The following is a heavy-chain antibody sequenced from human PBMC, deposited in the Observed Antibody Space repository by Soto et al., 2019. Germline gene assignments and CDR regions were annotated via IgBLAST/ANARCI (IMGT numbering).Heavy chain of an antibody. CDR3: AREMGEGRVDY. J-gene: IGHJ4*02. V-gene: IGHV1-46*03. Sequence: QVQLVQSGAEVKKPGASVKVSCKASGYTFTSYYMHWVRQAPGQGLEWMGIINPSGGSTSYAQKFQGRVTMTRNTSTSTVYMELSSLRSEDTAVYYCAREMGEGRVDYWGQGTLVTVSS. CDR2: INPSGGST. CDR1: GYTFTSYY. D-gene: IGHD3-16*01.